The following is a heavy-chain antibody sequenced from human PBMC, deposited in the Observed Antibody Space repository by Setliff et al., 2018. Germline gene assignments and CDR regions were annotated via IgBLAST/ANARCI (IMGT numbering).Heavy chain of an antibody. J-gene: IGHJ3*02. D-gene: IGHD5-12*01. CDR1: GYSFTSYW. V-gene: IGHV5-51*01. CDR2: IYPGDSDT. Sequence: GESLQISCKGSGYSFTSYWDGWVRQMPGKGLEWMGIIYPGDSDTRYSPSFQGQVTISADKSISTDYLQWSSLMASDTAMYYCARSPPKGYNLDPGCFDIWGQGTMVTVSS. CDR3: ARSPPKGYNLDPGCFDI.